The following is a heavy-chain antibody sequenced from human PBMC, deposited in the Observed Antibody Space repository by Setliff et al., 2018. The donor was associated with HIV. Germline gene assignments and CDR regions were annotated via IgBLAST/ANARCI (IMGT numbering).Heavy chain of an antibody. V-gene: IGHV1-18*01. CDR2: IGGDNGIP. Sequence: ASVKVSCKASGYTFASFGISWVRQAPGQGPEWVGWIGGDNGIPSYAQKLRDRVTLTADTSTKTVFMELRSLRSDDTAVYYCARGMNDSRSSVWYYWGQGTLVTVSS. D-gene: IGHD6-6*01. CDR1: GYTFASFG. J-gene: IGHJ4*02. CDR3: ARGMNDSRSSVWYY.